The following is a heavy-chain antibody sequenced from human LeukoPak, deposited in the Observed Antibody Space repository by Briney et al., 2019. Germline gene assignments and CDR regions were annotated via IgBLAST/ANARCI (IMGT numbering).Heavy chain of an antibody. CDR3: ARRGSWYLLYYYYGMDV. D-gene: IGHD6-13*01. J-gene: IGHJ6*02. CDR1: GYTFTSYD. Sequence: ASVKVSCKASGYTFTSYDINWVRQATGQGLEWMGWMNPNSGNTGYAQKFQGRVTMTRSTSISTAYMELSSLRSEDTAVYYCARRGSWYLLYYYYGMDVWGQGTTVTVSS. V-gene: IGHV1-8*01. CDR2: MNPNSGNT.